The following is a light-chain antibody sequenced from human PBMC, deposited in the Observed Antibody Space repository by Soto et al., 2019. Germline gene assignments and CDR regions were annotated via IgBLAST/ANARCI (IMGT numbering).Light chain of an antibody. Sequence: QSVLTQPPSVSGAPGQRVTISCTGSSSNIGAGYDVHWYQQLPGTAPKLPIYGNSNRPSGVPDRFSGSKSGTSASLAITGLQAEDEADYYCQSYDSSLSGRRYVFGTGTKLTVL. CDR1: SSNIGAGYD. J-gene: IGLJ1*01. CDR3: QSYDSSLSGRRYV. V-gene: IGLV1-40*01. CDR2: GNS.